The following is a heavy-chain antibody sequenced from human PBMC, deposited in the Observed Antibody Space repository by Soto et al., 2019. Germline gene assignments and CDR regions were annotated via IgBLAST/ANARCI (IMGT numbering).Heavy chain of an antibody. V-gene: IGHV2-5*02. CDR3: AHGTEKFDP. Sequence: QITLKESGPPVVKPTQTLTLTCTFSGFSLSSSGVGVGWIRQPPGKALEWLALIFWDDDNRYSPSLKSRLTITKDTSKKQVVLTMTNMDPVDTATYYCAHGTEKFDPWGQRTLVTVSS. CDR2: IFWDDDN. CDR1: GFSLSSSGVG. J-gene: IGHJ5*02.